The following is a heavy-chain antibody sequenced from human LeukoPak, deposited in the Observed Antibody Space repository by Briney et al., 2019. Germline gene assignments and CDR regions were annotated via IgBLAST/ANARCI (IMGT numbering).Heavy chain of an antibody. V-gene: IGHV1-18*01. Sequence: GASVKVSCKASGYTFTSYGISWVRQAPGQGLEWMGWISAYNGNTNYAQKLQGRVTMTTDTSTSTAYMELRSLRSDDTAVYYCARDYGGSLLRGYYYGMDVWGQGTTVTVSS. J-gene: IGHJ6*02. CDR3: ARDYGGSLLRGYYYGMDV. CDR1: GYTFTSYG. D-gene: IGHD4-23*01. CDR2: ISAYNGNT.